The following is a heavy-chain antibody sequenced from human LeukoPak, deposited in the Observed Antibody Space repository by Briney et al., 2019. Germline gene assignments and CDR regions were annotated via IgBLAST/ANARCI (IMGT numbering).Heavy chain of an antibody. V-gene: IGHV6-1*01. J-gene: IGHJ6*03. Sequence: SQTLSLTCAISGDSVPSNSAAWNWIRQSPSRGLEWLGRTYFRSKWHKDYAMSVRGRITINPDTSKNQFSLQLTSLTPEDTAVYYCARARGSYYYYDNYIDVWGTGTTVTVSS. CDR3: ARARGSYYYYDNYIDV. D-gene: IGHD3-10*01. CDR2: TYFRSKWHK. CDR1: GDSVPSNSAA.